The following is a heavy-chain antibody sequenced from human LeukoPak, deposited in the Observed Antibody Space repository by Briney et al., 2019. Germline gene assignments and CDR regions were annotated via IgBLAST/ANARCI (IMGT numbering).Heavy chain of an antibody. J-gene: IGHJ4*02. CDR1: GFTFSSYG. CDR3: AKEGPFSAIFGVVIRAFDY. Sequence: GRSLRLSCAASGFTFSSYGMHWVRQAPGKGLEWVAVISYDGSNKYYADSMKGRFTISRDNSKNTLYLQMNSLRAEDTAVYYCAKEGPFSAIFGVVIRAFDYWGQGTLVTVSS. CDR2: ISYDGSNK. V-gene: IGHV3-30*18. D-gene: IGHD3-3*01.